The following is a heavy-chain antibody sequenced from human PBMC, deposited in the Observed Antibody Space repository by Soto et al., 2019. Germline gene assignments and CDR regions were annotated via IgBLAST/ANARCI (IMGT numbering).Heavy chain of an antibody. CDR2: INPSGGST. D-gene: IGHD3-22*01. CDR3: ARNYYDSSGYYPTDY. Sequence: ASVKVSCNTAGYAFTSYYMHSVRQAPGQGLEWMGIINPSGGSTSYAQKFQGRVTMTRDTSTSTVYMELSSLRSEDTAVYYCARNYYDSSGYYPTDYWGQGTLVTVSS. CDR1: GYAFTSYY. J-gene: IGHJ4*02. V-gene: IGHV1-46*01.